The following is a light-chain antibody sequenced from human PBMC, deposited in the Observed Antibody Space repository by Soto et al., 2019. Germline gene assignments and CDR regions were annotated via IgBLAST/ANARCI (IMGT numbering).Light chain of an antibody. J-gene: IGKJ4*01. CDR1: QSVNTY. CDR3: QQRSNWPPGIT. V-gene: IGKV3-11*01. CDR2: DAS. Sequence: EIVLTQSPATLSLSPGERATLSCRASQSVNTYLAWYQQKPGQAPRLLIYDASNRATGIPARFSGSGSGTDFTLTISSLEPEDFAVYYCQQRSNWPPGITFGGGSQVESK.